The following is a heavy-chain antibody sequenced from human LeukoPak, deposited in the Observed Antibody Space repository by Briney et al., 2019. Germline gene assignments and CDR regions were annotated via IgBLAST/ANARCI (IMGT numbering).Heavy chain of an antibody. J-gene: IGHJ6*02. CDR2: IHYSGNT. CDR3: AGIWSGYYYYYYGMDV. V-gene: IGHV4-39*07. Sequence: SETLSLTCTVSGGSTSSSNYYWGWIRQPPGKGLEWIGGIHYSGNTYYNPSLKSRVTISVDTSKNQFSLKLSSVTAADTAVYYCAGIWSGYYYYYYGMDVWGQGTTVTVSS. D-gene: IGHD3-3*01. CDR1: GGSTSSSNYY.